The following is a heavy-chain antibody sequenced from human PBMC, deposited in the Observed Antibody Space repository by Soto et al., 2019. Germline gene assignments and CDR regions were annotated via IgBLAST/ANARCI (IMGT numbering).Heavy chain of an antibody. CDR2: ISSSSSTI. D-gene: IGHD4-17*01. J-gene: IGHJ4*02. V-gene: IGHV3-48*01. CDR1: GFTFSSYS. Sequence: GGSLRLSCAASGFTFSSYSMNWVRQAPGKGLEWVSYISSSSSTIYYADSVKGRFTISRDNAKNSLYLQMNSLRAEDTAVYYCARDPDPLQYDYGDFYFDYWGQGTLVTVSS. CDR3: ARDPDPLQYDYGDFYFDY.